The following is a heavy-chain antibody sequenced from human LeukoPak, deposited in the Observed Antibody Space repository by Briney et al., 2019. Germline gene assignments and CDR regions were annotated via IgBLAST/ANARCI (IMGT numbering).Heavy chain of an antibody. D-gene: IGHD3-3*01. Sequence: ASVKVSCKASGYTFTGYYMHWVRQAPGQGLEWMGWINPNSGGTNYAQKFQGRVTMTRDTSISTAYMELSRLRSDDTAVYYCARDRTIFGVVILNWFDPWGQGTLVTVSS. J-gene: IGHJ5*02. V-gene: IGHV1-2*02. CDR2: INPNSGGT. CDR1: GYTFTGYY. CDR3: ARDRTIFGVVILNWFDP.